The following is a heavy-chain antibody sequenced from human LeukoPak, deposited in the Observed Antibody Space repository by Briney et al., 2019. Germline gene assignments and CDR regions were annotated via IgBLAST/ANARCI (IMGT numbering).Heavy chain of an antibody. Sequence: PSETLSLTCAVYGGSFSGYYWSWIRQPPGKGLEWIGEINHSGSTNYNPSLKSRVTISVDTSKNQFSLKLSSVTAADTAVYYCARLLSNYVDFDYWGQGTLVTVSS. CDR2: INHSGST. D-gene: IGHD4-11*01. CDR1: GGSFSGYY. CDR3: ARLLSNYVDFDY. J-gene: IGHJ4*02. V-gene: IGHV4-34*01.